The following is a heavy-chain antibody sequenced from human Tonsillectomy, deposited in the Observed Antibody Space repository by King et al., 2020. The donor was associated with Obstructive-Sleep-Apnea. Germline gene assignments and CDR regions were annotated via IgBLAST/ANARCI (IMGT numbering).Heavy chain of an antibody. CDR2: IFYSGST. CDR1: GGSLTTTHYY. CDR3: TRRLINYAIDS. V-gene: IGHV4-39*07. J-gene: IGHJ4*02. Sequence: QLQESGPGLVKPSETLSLTCTVSGGSLTTTHYYWGWVRQPPGMGLGWIGNIFYSGSTNYNPSLNSRVPISADTPKNQFSLDLSSVTAADTAIYYCTRRLINYAIDSWGQGTLVTVSS. D-gene: IGHD4-11*01.